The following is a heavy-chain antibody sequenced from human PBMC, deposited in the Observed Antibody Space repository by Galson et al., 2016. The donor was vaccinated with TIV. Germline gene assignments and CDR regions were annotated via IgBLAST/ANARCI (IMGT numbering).Heavy chain of an antibody. V-gene: IGHV4-31*11. CDR2: IYYTGSS. CDR3: ARVNIGPGDFWSAYHDT. CDR1: GGSISSGGHY. J-gene: IGHJ5*02. Sequence: TLSLTCGVSGGSISSGGHYWSWIRQRPGKGLEYIGHIYYTGSSYYSPSLKSRVSMSVDTSKNHFSLNLRSATAADTAVYYCARVNIGPGDFWSAYHDTWGQGILVSVSS. D-gene: IGHD3-3*01.